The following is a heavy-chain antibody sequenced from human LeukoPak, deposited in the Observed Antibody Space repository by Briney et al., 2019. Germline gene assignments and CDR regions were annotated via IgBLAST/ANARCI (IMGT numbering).Heavy chain of an antibody. CDR3: ARDRYSSSWTSPFDP. J-gene: IGHJ5*02. D-gene: IGHD6-13*01. CDR2: IIPIFGTA. CDR1: GGTFSNYA. V-gene: IGHV1-69*05. Sequence: ASVKVSCKASGGTFSNYAISWVRQAPGQGLEWMGRIIPIFGTANYAQKFQGRVTITTDESTSTAYMELSSLRSEDTAVYYCARDRYSSSWTSPFDPWGQGTLVTVSS.